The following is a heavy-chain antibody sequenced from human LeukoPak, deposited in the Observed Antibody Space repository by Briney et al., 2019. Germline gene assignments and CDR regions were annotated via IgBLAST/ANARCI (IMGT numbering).Heavy chain of an antibody. CDR1: IDSFTNYY. J-gene: IGHJ4*02. D-gene: IGHD3-22*01. V-gene: IGHV4-34*01. CDR2: VNDSGGT. CDR3: ATPDSSGYYYLY. Sequence: SETLSLTCAVYIDSFTNYYWNWIRQTPGKGLEWIGEVNDSGGTNINPSLRSRVILSVDTSKNQFSLKLTSVTAADTAVYYCATPDSSGYYYLYWGQGTLVTVSS.